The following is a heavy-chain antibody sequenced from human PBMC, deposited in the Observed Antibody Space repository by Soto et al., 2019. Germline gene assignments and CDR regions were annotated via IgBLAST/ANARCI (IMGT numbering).Heavy chain of an antibody. CDR3: ARHRDYGDYFLDY. D-gene: IGHD4-17*01. Sequence: QLQLQESGPGLVKPSETLSLTCTVSGGSISSSSYYWGWIRQPPGKGLEWIGTIYYSGSTYYNPSLKSRVTIFVDTFKNQFSLMLSSVTAADTAVYYCARHRDYGDYFLDYWGQGTLVTVSS. CDR2: IYYSGST. J-gene: IGHJ4*02. V-gene: IGHV4-39*01. CDR1: GGSISSSSYY.